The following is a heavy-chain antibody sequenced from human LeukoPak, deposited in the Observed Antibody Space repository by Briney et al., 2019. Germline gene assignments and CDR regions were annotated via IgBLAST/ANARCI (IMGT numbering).Heavy chain of an antibody. J-gene: IGHJ4*02. D-gene: IGHD1-26*01. Sequence: PSETLSLTCTVSGGSISSYYWSWVRQPPGKGLEWIGYIYHSGSTYYNPSLKSRVTISVDRSKNQFSLKLSSVTAADTAVYYCARHRARSIVGATALDYWGQGTLVTVSS. CDR1: GGSISSYY. CDR3: ARHRARSIVGATALDY. CDR2: IYHSGST. V-gene: IGHV4-59*08.